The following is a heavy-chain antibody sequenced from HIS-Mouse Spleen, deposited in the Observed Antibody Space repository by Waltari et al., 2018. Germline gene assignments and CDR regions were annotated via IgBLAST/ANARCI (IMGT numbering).Heavy chain of an antibody. J-gene: IGHJ4*02. CDR1: GFTFSSYG. Sequence: QVQLVESGGGVVQPGRSLRLSCAASGFTFSSYGMHWVRQVPGKGLVWVAVISYDGSNKYYADSGKGRFTISRDNSKNTLYLQMNSLRAEDTAVYYCAKDKHHAFDYWGQGTLVTVSS. V-gene: IGHV3-30*18. CDR3: AKDKHHAFDY. CDR2: ISYDGSNK.